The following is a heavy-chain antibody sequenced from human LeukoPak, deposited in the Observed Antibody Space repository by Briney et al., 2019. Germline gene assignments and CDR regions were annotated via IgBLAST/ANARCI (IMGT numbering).Heavy chain of an antibody. CDR1: GFTFSDYA. CDR3: ARDIWDGGNYYMDV. V-gene: IGHV3-33*08. D-gene: IGHD1-26*01. J-gene: IGHJ6*03. CDR2: VWSAAGGSAE. Sequence: GGSLRLSCAASGFTFSDYAMSWVRQAPGEGLEWVALVWSAAGGSAEFYADSVKGRFAVSRDTSTNTLYLQMNGLRAEDTAVYYCARDIWDGGNYYMDVWGKGTTVTVSS.